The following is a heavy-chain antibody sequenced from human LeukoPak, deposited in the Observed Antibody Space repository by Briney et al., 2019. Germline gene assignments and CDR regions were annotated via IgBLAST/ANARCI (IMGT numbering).Heavy chain of an antibody. V-gene: IGHV4-39*07. CDR1: GGSISSSSYY. J-gene: IGHJ1*01. Sequence: SETLSLTCTVSGGSISSSSYYWGWIRQPPGKGLEWIGSIYYSGSTYYNPSLKSRVTISVDTSKNQFSLKLSSVTAADTAVYYCARADYYGSGSYHRTVAGKVRPRYFQHWGQGTLVAVSS. CDR3: ARADYYGSGSYHRTVAGKVRPRYFQH. CDR2: IYYSGST. D-gene: IGHD3-10*01.